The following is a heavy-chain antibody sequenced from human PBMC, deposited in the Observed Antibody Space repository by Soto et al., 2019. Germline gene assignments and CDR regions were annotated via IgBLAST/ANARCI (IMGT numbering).Heavy chain of an antibody. J-gene: IGHJ6*02. CDR2: ITHDRSNE. Sequence: GGSLRLSCAGSGFTFGNYGLHWGRRAPGKGLEWVAFITHDRSNEYYADSVKGRFTISRDNAKKTVYLQMNSLGGEDSAVYYCAKASPPIAVAGSLYFAMDVWGQGT. D-gene: IGHD6-19*01. CDR1: GFTFGNYG. CDR3: AKASPPIAVAGSLYFAMDV. V-gene: IGHV3-30*18.